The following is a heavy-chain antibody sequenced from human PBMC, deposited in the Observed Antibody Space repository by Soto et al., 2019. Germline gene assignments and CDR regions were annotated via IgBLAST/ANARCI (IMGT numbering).Heavy chain of an antibody. CDR1: GGSISSSSYY. V-gene: IGHV4-39*01. J-gene: IGHJ4*02. D-gene: IGHD2-15*01. CDR2: IYYXGST. Sequence: XXTLSLTCTVSGGSISSSSYYWGWIRQPPWKGLEWIXSIYYXGSTYYNPYLXXRVSIYVXXYKNKFSLKLSSVTAADTAVYYCARLTGGRCDYWGQGTLVTVSS. CDR3: ARLTGGRCDY.